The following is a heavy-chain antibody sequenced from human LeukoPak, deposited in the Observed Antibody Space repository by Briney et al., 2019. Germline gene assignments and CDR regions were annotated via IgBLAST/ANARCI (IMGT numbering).Heavy chain of an antibody. V-gene: IGHV4-31*03. J-gene: IGHJ5*02. CDR1: GGSISSGGYY. CDR3: AREPYCTNGVCLRGWFDP. D-gene: IGHD2-8*01. CDR2: IYYSGST. Sequence: KPSQTLSLTCTVSGGSISSGGYYWSWIRQHPGEGLEWIGYIYYSGSTYYNPSLKSRVTISVDTSKNQFSLKLSSVTAADTAVYYCAREPYCTNGVCLRGWFDPWGQGTLVTVSS.